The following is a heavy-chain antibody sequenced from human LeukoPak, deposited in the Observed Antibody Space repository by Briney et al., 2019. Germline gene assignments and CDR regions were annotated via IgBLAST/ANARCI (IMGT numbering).Heavy chain of an antibody. CDR3: ARVVAYDSTGYYLYYFDY. J-gene: IGHJ4*02. D-gene: IGHD3-22*01. V-gene: IGHV4-31*03. CDR2: IHYSGDT. Sequence: SDTLSLTCTVSGGSISSGGYYWSWIRQHPGKGLEWIGYIHYSGDTYYSPSLKSRLTISVDTSKNQFSLRLRSVTAADTAVYYCARVVAYDSTGYYLYYFDYWGQGTLVTVAA. CDR1: GGSISSGGYY.